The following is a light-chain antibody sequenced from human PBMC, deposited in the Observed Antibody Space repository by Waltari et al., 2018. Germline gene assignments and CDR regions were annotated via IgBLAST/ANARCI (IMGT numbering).Light chain of an antibody. CDR1: NIENNY. CDR2: DND. CDR3: GAWDISLSAWV. V-gene: IGLV1-51*01. J-gene: IGLJ3*02. Sequence: QSVLTQPPSVSAAPGQRVTISCSNIENNYVSWYQQLPGTAPNLLIYDNDKRPSGIPDRFSGSKSGTSATLGITGLQTGDEADYYCGAWDISLSAWVFGGGTKLTVL.